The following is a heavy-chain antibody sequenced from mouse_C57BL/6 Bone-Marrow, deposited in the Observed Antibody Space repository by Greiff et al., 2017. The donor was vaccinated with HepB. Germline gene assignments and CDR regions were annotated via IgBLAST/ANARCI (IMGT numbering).Heavy chain of an antibody. D-gene: IGHD1-1*01. CDR1: GFTFSDYV. Sequence: EVQRVESGGGLVKPGGSLKLSCAASGFTFSDYVMHWVRQAPEKGLEWVAYTSSGSSTIYYADTVKGRFTISRDNAKNTLFLQMTSLRSEDTAMYYCARWAATVVEGGLFDYWGQGTTLTVSS. CDR3: ARWAATVVEGGLFDY. J-gene: IGHJ2*01. CDR2: TSSGSSTI. V-gene: IGHV5-17*01.